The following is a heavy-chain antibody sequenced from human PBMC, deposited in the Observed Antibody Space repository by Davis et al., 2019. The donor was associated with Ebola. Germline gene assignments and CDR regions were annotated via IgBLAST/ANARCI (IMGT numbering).Heavy chain of an antibody. V-gene: IGHV5-51*01. J-gene: IGHJ2*01. CDR1: GYIFTNFW. Sequence: GESLKISCQLSGYIFTNFWIVWVRQMPGKALEWMGRIYPDDSDTRYSPSFAGQVTISVDKSISTAYLQWSSLKASDTAMYYCTRQGYYDNSRSFDIWGRGTPVTVSS. CDR2: IYPDDSDT. D-gene: IGHD3-22*01. CDR3: TRQGYYDNSRSFDI.